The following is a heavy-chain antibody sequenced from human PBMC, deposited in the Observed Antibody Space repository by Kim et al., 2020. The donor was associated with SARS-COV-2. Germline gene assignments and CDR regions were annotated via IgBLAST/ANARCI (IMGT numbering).Heavy chain of an antibody. J-gene: IGHJ5*02. CDR3: ARIPYSSGWGWFDP. D-gene: IGHD6-19*01. Sequence: STSLKTRLTISKDTSKNQVVLTMTNMDPVDTATYYCARIPYSSGWGWFDPWGQGTLVTVSS. V-gene: IGHV2-70*01.